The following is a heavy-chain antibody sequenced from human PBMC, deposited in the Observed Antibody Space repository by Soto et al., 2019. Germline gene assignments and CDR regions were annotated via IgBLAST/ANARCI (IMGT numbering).Heavy chain of an antibody. V-gene: IGHV4-39*01. J-gene: IGHJ4*02. CDR3: VSQRFFLQPQAYFDF. CDR2: VYYRGRS. D-gene: IGHD1-1*01. CDR1: GGCLSNSKYC. Sequence: ESLVLTCAVPGGCLSNSKYCWGLIRQSPGKGLEWIGSVYYRGRSYSKSSVKSRVTISVDTSKNQFSLNLNSVTASDTAVYYCVSQRFFLQPQAYFDFWGRGPLAPFS.